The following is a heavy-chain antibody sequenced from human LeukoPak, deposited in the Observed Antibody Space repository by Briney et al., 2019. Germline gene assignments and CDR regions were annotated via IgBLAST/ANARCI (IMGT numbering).Heavy chain of an antibody. CDR3: ARNVLVRFLEPANWFDR. D-gene: IGHD3-3*01. CDR1: GGTFSSYA. J-gene: IGHJ5*02. Sequence: VASVKVSCKASGGTFSSYAISWVRQAPGQGLEWMGGIIPIFGTANYAQKFQGRVTITADESTSTAYMELSSLRSEDTAVYYCARNVLVRFLEPANWFDRWGQGTLVTVSS. CDR2: IIPIFGTA. V-gene: IGHV1-69*01.